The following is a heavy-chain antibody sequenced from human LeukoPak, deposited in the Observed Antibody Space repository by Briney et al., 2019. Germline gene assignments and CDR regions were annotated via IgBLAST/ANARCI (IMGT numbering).Heavy chain of an antibody. CDR3: ARVGRMIHEAHRFDP. V-gene: IGHV1-46*01. J-gene: IGHJ5*02. CDR1: GYTFTSYY. D-gene: IGHD3-16*01. Sequence: GASVKVSCKASGYTFTSYYMHWVRQAPGQGLEWMGIINPSGGSTSYAQKFQGRVTMTRDTSTSTVYMELSSLRSEDTAVYYCARVGRMIHEAHRFDPWGQGTLVTVSS. CDR2: INPSGGST.